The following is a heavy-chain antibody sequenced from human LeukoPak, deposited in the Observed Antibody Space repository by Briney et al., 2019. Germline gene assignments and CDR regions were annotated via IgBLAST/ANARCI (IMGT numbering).Heavy chain of an antibody. D-gene: IGHD6-13*01. V-gene: IGHV3-48*04. CDR1: EFTFSSYS. J-gene: IGHJ4*02. CDR2: ITNSGNSK. Sequence: PGGSLRLSCAASEFTFSSYSMNWVRQAPGKGLEWVSYITNSGNSKSYADSVKGRFTISRDNALNSLYLQMNSLRAEDTAIYNCARPIPYGTTWYGRSDYWGQGTLVTVSS. CDR3: ARPIPYGTTWYGRSDY.